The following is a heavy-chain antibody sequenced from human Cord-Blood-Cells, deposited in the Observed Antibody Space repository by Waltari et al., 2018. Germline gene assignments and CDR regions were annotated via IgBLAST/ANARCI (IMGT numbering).Heavy chain of an antibody. J-gene: IGHJ4*02. CDR3: ARGLLGPQRFDY. V-gene: IGHV3-7*01. D-gene: IGHD7-27*01. CDR2: IKQDGSEK. CDR1: GFTFGGYW. Sequence: EVQLVESGGGLVQPGGSLRLSCAASGFTFGGYWMSWVRQAPGKGLEWVANIKQDGSEKYYVDSVKGRFTISRDNAKNSLYLQMNSLRAEDTAVYYCARGLLGPQRFDYWGQGTLVTVSS.